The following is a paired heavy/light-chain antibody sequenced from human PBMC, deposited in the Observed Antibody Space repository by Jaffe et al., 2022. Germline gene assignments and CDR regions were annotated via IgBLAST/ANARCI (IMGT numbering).Light chain of an antibody. Sequence: QFVLTQSPSASASLGASVKLTCTLSSGLSSNAIAWHQQQPEKGPRYLMKVNSDGTYNKGDGIPGRFSGSSSGAERYLTISSLQSEDEADYYCQVWGTGIQRVFGGGTKLTVL. CDR3: QVWGTGIQRV. J-gene: IGLJ3*02. CDR1: SGLSSNA. V-gene: IGLV4-69*01. CDR2: VNSDGTY.
Heavy chain of an antibody. V-gene: IGHV4-39*02. CDR1: GGSISTTNYY. Sequence: QLQLQESGPGLVKPWETLYLSCTVSGGSISTTNYYWGWIRQPPGKGLEWIGTIYYNGATQYNPSLKSRLSMSVDTSKNEFSLKLTSVTAADSAVYYCAREDRFTVIQGRGNWGQGTLVTVSS. J-gene: IGHJ4*02. CDR3: AREDRFTVIQGRGN. D-gene: IGHD2-21*02. CDR2: IYYNGAT.